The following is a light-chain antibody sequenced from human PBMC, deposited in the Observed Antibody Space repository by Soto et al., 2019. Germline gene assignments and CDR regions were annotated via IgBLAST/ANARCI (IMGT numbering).Light chain of an antibody. V-gene: IGKV4-1*01. CDR3: QQYYSTPLT. CDR1: QNISYSSSNKNF. CDR2: WAS. J-gene: IGKJ4*01. Sequence: DIVMTQSPDSLAVSLGERATINCKSSQNISYSSSNKNFLAWYHQKPGQPPKLLIYWASTRESGVPDRFSGSGSGTDFTLTISSLQAEDVAVYYCQQYYSTPLTFGGGTKVEMK.